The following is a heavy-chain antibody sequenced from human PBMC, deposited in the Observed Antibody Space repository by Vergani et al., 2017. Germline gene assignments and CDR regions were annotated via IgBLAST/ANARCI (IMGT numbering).Heavy chain of an antibody. V-gene: IGHV3-21*01. CDR1: GFTFSSYS. J-gene: IGHJ6*02. CDR3: ARDVGGGMDV. CDR2: ISSSSSYI. Sequence: EVQLVESGGGLVKPGGSLRLSCAASGFTFSSYSMNWVRQAPGKGLEWVSSISSSSSYIYYADSVTGRFTISRDNAKNSLYLQMNSLRAEDTAVYYCARDVGGGMDVWGQGTTVTGSS.